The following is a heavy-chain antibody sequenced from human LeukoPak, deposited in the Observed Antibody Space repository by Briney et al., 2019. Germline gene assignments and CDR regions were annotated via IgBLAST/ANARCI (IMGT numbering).Heavy chain of an antibody. V-gene: IGHV3-23*01. J-gene: IGHJ4*02. CDR1: GFTFTSYS. CDR3: AKASNRGWGFFDY. Sequence: GGSLRLSCAASGFTFTSYSMNWVRQAPGKGLEWVSTISGGGGSTYYADSVKGRFTISRDNSKNTLSLQINSLRAEDTAMYYCAKASNRGWGFFDYWGQGTLVTVSS. D-gene: IGHD7-27*01. CDR2: ISGGGGST.